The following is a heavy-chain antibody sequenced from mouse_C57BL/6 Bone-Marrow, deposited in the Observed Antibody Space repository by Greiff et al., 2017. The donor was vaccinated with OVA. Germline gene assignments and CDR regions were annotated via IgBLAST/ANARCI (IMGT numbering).Heavy chain of an antibody. CDR3: TTEFFGY. J-gene: IGHJ2*01. V-gene: IGHV14-4*01. CDR2: IDPENGDT. Sequence: VQLQQSGAELVRPGASVKLSCTASGFNIKDAYMHWVKQRPEQGLEWIGWIDPENGDTEYASKFQGKATITADTSSNTAYLQLSSLTSEDTAVYYCTTEFFGYWGQGTTLTVSS. CDR1: GFNIKDAY.